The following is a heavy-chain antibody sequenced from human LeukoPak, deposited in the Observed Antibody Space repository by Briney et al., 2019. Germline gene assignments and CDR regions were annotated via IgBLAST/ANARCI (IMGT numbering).Heavy chain of an antibody. J-gene: IGHJ3*02. D-gene: IGHD3-16*01. CDR1: GYTFTGYY. CDR3: ARARTMITFGGIRHAFDI. Sequence: ASVKVSCKASGYTFTGYYIHWVRQAPGQGLEWMGWINPNSGGTNYAQKFQGRVTMIRGTSISTAYMELSSLISDDTAVYYCARARTMITFGGIRHAFDIWGQGTLVTVSS. V-gene: IGHV1-2*02. CDR2: INPNSGGT.